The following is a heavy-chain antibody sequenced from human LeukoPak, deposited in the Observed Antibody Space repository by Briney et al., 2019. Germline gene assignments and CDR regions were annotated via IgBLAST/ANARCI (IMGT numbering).Heavy chain of an antibody. J-gene: IGHJ6*03. D-gene: IGHD6-6*01. Sequence: SVKVSCKASGGTFSSYAISWVRQAPGQGLEWMGRIILIFGTANYEQKFQGRVTITTDQSTSTAYMEPSSLRSENTAVYYCARGYSSSPYYYHMDVWGKGPTVTVSS. CDR1: GGTFSSYA. CDR2: IILIFGTA. CDR3: ARGYSSSPYYYHMDV. V-gene: IGHV1-69*05.